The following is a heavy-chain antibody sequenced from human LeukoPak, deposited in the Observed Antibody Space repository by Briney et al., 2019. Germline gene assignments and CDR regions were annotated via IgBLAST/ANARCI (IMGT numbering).Heavy chain of an antibody. CDR2: ISYDGSNK. V-gene: IGHV3-30*18. J-gene: IGHJ4*02. CDR1: GFTFSSYG. Sequence: GRSLRLSCAASGFTFSSYGMHWVRQAPGKGLEWVAVISYDGSNKYYADSVKGRFTISRDNSKNTLYLQMNSLRAEDTAVYYCAKDGYYYDSSGYVDYWGQGTLVTVSS. D-gene: IGHD3-22*01. CDR3: AKDGYYYDSSGYVDY.